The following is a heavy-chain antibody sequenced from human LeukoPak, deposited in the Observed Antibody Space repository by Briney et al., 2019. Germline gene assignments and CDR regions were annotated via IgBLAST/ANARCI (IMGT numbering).Heavy chain of an antibody. CDR3: ARAGSFFMDWFDP. J-gene: IGHJ5*02. CDR2: INTNTGKP. CDR1: GYTFTGYY. Sequence: ASVKVSCKASGYTFTGYYMHWVRQAPGQGLEWMGWINTNTGKPKYAQGFTGRFVFSLDTSVSTAYLQISSLKAEDTAVYYCARAGSFFMDWFDPWGQGTLVTVSS. V-gene: IGHV7-4-1*02.